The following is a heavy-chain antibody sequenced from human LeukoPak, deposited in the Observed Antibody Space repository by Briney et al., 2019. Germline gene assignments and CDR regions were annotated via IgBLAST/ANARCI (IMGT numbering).Heavy chain of an antibody. CDR3: AKASGIAAAGNPFDY. D-gene: IGHD6-13*01. V-gene: IGHV3-23*01. CDR2: ISGSGSST. Sequence: GGSLRLSCAASGFTFNYYAMNWVRQAPGKGLEWVSGISGSGSSTYYADSVKGRFTISRDNSKNTLHLQMNSLRTEDTAVYYCAKASGIAAAGNPFDYWGQGTLVTVSS. CDR1: GFTFNYYA. J-gene: IGHJ4*02.